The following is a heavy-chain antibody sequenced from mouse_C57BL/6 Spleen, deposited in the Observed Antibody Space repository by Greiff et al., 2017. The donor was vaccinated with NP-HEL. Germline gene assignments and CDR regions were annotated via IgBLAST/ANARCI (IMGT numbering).Heavy chain of an antibody. CDR3: ARLQASSGPFDY. CDR2: ISDGGSYT. J-gene: IGHJ2*01. V-gene: IGHV5-4*03. CDR1: GFTFSSYA. D-gene: IGHD3-2*02. Sequence: EVKLVESGGGLVKPGGSLKLSCAASGFTFSSYAMSWVRQTPEKRLEWVATISDGGSYTYYPDNVKGRFTISRDNAKNNLYLQMSHLKSEDTAMYYCARLQASSGPFDYWGQGTTLTVSS.